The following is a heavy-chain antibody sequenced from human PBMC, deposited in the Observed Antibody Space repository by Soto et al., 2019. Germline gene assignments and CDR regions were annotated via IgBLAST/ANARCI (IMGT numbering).Heavy chain of an antibody. J-gene: IGHJ5*02. V-gene: IGHV1-69*12. D-gene: IGHD3-10*01. CDR2: IIPMFRTG. CDR3: ASAPFSGELVYGCDP. CDR1: GGSFNNYT. Sequence: QVQLVQSGAEVKKPGSSVKVSCKASGGSFNNYTINWVRQAPGQGLEWMGGIIPMFRTGNYAQKFLGRVTITADESTSTAYMELSSLRSDDTAVYYCASAPFSGELVYGCDPWGQGTLVTVSS.